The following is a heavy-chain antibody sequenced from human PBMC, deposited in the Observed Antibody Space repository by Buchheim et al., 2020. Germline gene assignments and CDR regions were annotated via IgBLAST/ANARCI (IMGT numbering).Heavy chain of an antibody. CDR3: ARVHCVVGPYYYYYYGMDV. Sequence: QVQLQQWGAGLLKPSETLSLTCAVYGGSFSGYYWSWIRQPPGKGLEWIGEINHSGSTNYNPSLKSRVTISVDTSKNKFSLKLSSVTAADTAVYYCARVHCVVGPYYYYYYGMDVWGQGTT. CDR1: GGSFSGYY. J-gene: IGHJ6*02. CDR2: INHSGST. V-gene: IGHV4-34*01. D-gene: IGHD2-2*01.